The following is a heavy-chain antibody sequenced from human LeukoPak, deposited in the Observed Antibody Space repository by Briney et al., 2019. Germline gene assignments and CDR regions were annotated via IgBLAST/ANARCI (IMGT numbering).Heavy chain of an antibody. J-gene: IGHJ4*02. CDR3: AKESPYSSIRLYYFDY. D-gene: IGHD2-15*01. V-gene: IGHV3-23*01. CDR1: GFTFNNFA. CDR2: ISGSDGRT. Sequence: PGGSLRLSCAASGFTFNNFAMSWVRQTPEKGLEWVSAISGSDGRTFYADSVKGRFTISRDNSKNTLSLQMNSLGADDTAVYYCAKESPYSSIRLYYFDYWGQGTLVTVSS.